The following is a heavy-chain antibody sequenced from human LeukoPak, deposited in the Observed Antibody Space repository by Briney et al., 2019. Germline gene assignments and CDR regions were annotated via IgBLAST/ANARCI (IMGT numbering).Heavy chain of an antibody. J-gene: IGHJ4*02. CDR3: ARGSGTYSLGFDY. V-gene: IGHV3-48*01. CDR2: ISSGSGAI. D-gene: IGHD1-26*01. Sequence: GGSLRLSCAASGFTFSTYSMNWVRQAPGKGLEWFSYISSGSGAIYYADSVKGRFTISRDNAKNSLYLQMNSLRAEDTAVYYCARGSGTYSLGFDYWGQGTLVTVSS. CDR1: GFTFSTYS.